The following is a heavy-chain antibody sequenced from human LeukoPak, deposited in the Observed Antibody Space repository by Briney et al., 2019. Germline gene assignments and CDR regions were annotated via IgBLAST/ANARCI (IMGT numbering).Heavy chain of an antibody. Sequence: QPGGSLRLSCAASGFTFSSYSMNWVRQAPGKGLEWVSYISSSSSTIYYADSVKGRFTISRDNAKNSLYLQMNSLRAEDTAVYYCARDFFGIDETNMINPGAFDIWGQGTMVTVSS. CDR2: ISSSSSTI. V-gene: IGHV3-48*01. D-gene: IGHD3-16*01. J-gene: IGHJ3*02. CDR1: GFTFSSYS. CDR3: ARDFFGIDETNMINPGAFDI.